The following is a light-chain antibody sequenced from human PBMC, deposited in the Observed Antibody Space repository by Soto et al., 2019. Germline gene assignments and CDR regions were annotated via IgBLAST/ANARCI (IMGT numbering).Light chain of an antibody. CDR2: EVS. Sequence: QSALTQPPSASGSPGQSVTISCTGSSSDVDDYKYVSWYQQHPGKTPKLLIYEVSKRPSGVPDRFSGSKSGNTASLTVSGLQAEDEADYYCSSYVGNNILYVFGTGTKLTVL. CDR1: SSDVDDYKY. V-gene: IGLV2-8*01. CDR3: SSYVGNNILYV. J-gene: IGLJ1*01.